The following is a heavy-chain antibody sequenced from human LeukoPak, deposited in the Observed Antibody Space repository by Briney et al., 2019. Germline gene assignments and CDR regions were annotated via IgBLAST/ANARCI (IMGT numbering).Heavy chain of an antibody. CDR2: IIPIFGTA. J-gene: IGHJ4*02. Sequence: SVKVSCKASGGTFSSYAISWVRQAPGQGLEWMGGIIPIFGTANYAHKFQGRVTITTDESTSTAYMELSSLRSEDTAVYYCARGLGYCSGGSCYRGFDYWGQGTLVTVSS. D-gene: IGHD2-15*01. V-gene: IGHV1-69*05. CDR3: ARGLGYCSGGSCYRGFDY. CDR1: GGTFSSYA.